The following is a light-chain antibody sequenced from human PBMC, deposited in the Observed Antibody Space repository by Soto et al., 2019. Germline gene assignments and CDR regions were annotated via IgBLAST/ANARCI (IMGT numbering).Light chain of an antibody. J-gene: IGKJ5*01. CDR3: QQRSNWPPIT. Sequence: EIVLTQSPATLSLSPGERATLSCRASQSVKTFLVWYQQRPGQPPRLLIHDASHRAAGIPARFSGSGFGTDFTLTISSLEPEDAAVYYCQQRSNWPPITFGQGTRLGI. CDR1: QSVKTF. CDR2: DAS. V-gene: IGKV3-11*01.